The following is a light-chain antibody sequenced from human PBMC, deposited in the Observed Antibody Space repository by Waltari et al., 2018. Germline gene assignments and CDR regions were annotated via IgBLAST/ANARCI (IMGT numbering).Light chain of an antibody. V-gene: IGLV2-14*01. CDR3: SSYTSSSTLDVV. CDR2: EVS. CDR1: SRDVGGYNY. J-gene: IGLJ2*01. Sequence: QSALTQPASVSGSPGQSITISCPGTSRDVGGYNYVPWSQQHPGKAPKLMIYEVSNRPSGVSNRFSGSKSGNTASLTISGLQAEDEADYYCSSYTSSSTLDVVFGGGTKLTVL.